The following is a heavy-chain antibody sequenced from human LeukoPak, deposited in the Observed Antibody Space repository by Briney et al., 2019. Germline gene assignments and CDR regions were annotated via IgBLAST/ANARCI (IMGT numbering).Heavy chain of an antibody. V-gene: IGHV3-23*01. CDR2: ISGSGGST. CDR3: ARDEYYYGSGSYLGY. J-gene: IGHJ4*02. D-gene: IGHD3-10*01. CDR1: GFTFSSYA. Sequence: PGGSLRLSCAASGFTFSSYAMNWVRQAPGKGLEWVSVISGSGGSTYYADSVKGRFTISRDNSKNTLYLQMNSLRAEDTAVYYCARDEYYYGSGSYLGYWGQGTLVTVSS.